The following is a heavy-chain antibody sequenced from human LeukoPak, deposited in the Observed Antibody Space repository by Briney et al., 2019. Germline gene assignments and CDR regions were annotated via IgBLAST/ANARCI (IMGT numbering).Heavy chain of an antibody. V-gene: IGHV3-23*01. Sequence: PGGSLRLSCAASGFTFSSYAMSWVRQAPGEGLEWVSAISGSGGSTYYADSVKGRFTISRDNSKNTLYLQMNSLRAEDTAVYYCAKATQLLRVSWFDPWGQGTLVTVSS. CDR2: ISGSGGST. J-gene: IGHJ5*02. D-gene: IGHD2-2*01. CDR1: GFTFSSYA. CDR3: AKATQLLRVSWFDP.